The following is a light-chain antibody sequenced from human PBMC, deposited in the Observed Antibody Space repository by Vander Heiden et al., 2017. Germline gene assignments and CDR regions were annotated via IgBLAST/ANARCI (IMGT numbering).Light chain of an antibody. V-gene: IGLV1-36*01. CDR3: ASWDDGLNGYV. Sequence: QSALTQPPSVSAAPWQTVSISCSGSASNIGNNAVTWYQQFPGKPPKLIMYFDDLLPSGVSDRFSGSKSGTSASLAISGLQSEDEADYYCASWDDGLNGYVFGTGTQVTVL. J-gene: IGLJ1*01. CDR2: FDD. CDR1: ASNIGNNA.